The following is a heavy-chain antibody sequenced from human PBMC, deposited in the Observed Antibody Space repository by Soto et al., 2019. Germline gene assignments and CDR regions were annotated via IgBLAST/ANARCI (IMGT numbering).Heavy chain of an antibody. J-gene: IGHJ5*02. D-gene: IGHD3-22*01. Sequence: GHEWMGGIIPIFGTANYAQKFQGRVTITADESTSTAYMELSSLRSEDSAVFYCALERDYYDSGSSWFDPWGQGTLVTVSS. CDR2: IIPIFGTA. CDR3: ALERDYYDSGSSWFDP. V-gene: IGHV1-69*01.